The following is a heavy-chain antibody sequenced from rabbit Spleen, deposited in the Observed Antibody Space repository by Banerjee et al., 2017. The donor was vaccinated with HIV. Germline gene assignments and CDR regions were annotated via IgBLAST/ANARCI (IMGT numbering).Heavy chain of an antibody. V-gene: IGHV1S7*01. Sequence: QLKESGGGLVQPGESLKLSCKASGFDFSNYYMNWVRQAPGKGLEWIGYIDPVFGITSYASCVNGRFTISSHNAQNTVDLQMNSLTAADTASYFCARDASSSDYYRDTRLDLWGQGTLVTVS. J-gene: IGHJ3*01. CDR3: ARDASSSDYYRDTRLDL. CDR1: GFDFSNYY. CDR2: IDPVFGIT. D-gene: IGHD1-1*01.